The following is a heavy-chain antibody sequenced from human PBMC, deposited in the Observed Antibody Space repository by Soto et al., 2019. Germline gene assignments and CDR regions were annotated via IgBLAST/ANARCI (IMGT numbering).Heavy chain of an antibody. D-gene: IGHD4-17*01. J-gene: IGHJ4*02. CDR1: GFTFSSYW. V-gene: IGHV3-74*01. CDR3: APFDTVTTTFDY. Sequence: GGSLRLSCAASGFTFSSYWMHWVRQAPGKGLVWVSRINSDGSSTSYADSVKGRFTISRDNAKNTLYLQMNSLRAEDTAVYYCAPFDTVTTTFDYWGQGTLVTVSS. CDR2: INSDGSST.